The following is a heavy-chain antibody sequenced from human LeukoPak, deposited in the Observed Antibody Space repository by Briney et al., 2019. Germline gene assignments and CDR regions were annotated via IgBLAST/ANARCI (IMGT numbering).Heavy chain of an antibody. CDR1: GFTFSSYN. Sequence: GGSLRLSCAASGFTFSSYNMNWVRQAPGKGLEWVSSITSGGTYTYYADSVKGRFTTSRDNAKNSLSLQLSSLRAEDTAVYYCARGHYDILTASYKWTPDYWGQGILVTVSS. J-gene: IGHJ4*02. V-gene: IGHV3-21*06. CDR3: ARGHYDILTASYKWTPDY. D-gene: IGHD3-9*01. CDR2: ITSGGTYT.